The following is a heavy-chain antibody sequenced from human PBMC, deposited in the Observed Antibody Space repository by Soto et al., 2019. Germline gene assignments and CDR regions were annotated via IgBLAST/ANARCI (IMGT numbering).Heavy chain of an antibody. J-gene: IGHJ6*02. CDR2: IYPGDSDT. Sequence: GESLKISCKGSGYSFTSYWIGWVRQMPGKGLEWMGIIYPGDSDTRYSPSFQGHVTISADKSISTAYLQWSSLKASDTAMYYCARALAVAGTLVGTYYYYGMDVWGQGTTVTVSS. CDR1: GYSFTSYW. V-gene: IGHV5-51*01. CDR3: ARALAVAGTLVGTYYYYGMDV. D-gene: IGHD6-19*01.